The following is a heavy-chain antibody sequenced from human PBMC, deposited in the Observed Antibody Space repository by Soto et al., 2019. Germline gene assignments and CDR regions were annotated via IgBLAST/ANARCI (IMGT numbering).Heavy chain of an antibody. V-gene: IGHV3-9*02. CDR1: GFTADDYA. CDR3: AKDMKWGGMTTIHYFDS. Sequence: PGGSLRLSCVASGFTADDYAMHWVRQAPGKGLKWVSGISSNSDTIDYADSVKGRFTISRDNAKNSLFLQMNSLRPEDTALYYCAKDMKWGGMTTIHYFDSWGQGTLVTVPQ. CDR2: ISSNSDTI. J-gene: IGHJ4*02. D-gene: IGHD4-17*01.